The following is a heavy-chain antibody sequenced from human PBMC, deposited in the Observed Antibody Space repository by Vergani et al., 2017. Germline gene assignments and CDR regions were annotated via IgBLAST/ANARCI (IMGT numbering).Heavy chain of an antibody. Sequence: QVRLQESGPGLVKPSETLSLTCSVSGGSMSGYYWSWIRQPPGKELEWIGYMYHSGSTNYNPSLKSRVTISVDTSKNQFSLNLNSVTAADTALYYCGGSSWPGYYFEYWGQGMLVTVSS. CDR1: GGSMSGYY. D-gene: IGHD6-13*01. CDR2: MYHSGST. V-gene: IGHV4-59*01. CDR3: GGSSWPGYYFEY. J-gene: IGHJ4*02.